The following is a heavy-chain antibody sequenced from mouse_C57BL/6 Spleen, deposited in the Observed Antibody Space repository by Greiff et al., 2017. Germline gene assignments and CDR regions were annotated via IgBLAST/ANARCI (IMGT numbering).Heavy chain of an antibody. V-gene: IGHV1-52*01. CDR1: GYTFTSYW. Sequence: QVHVKQPGAELVRPGSSVKLSCKASGYTFTSYWMHWVKQRPIQGLEWIGNIDPSDSETHYNQKFKDKATLTVDKSSSTAYMQLSSLTSEDSAVYYCARYTGNFFDYWGQGTTLTVSS. J-gene: IGHJ2*01. CDR2: IDPSDSET. CDR3: ARYTGNFFDY.